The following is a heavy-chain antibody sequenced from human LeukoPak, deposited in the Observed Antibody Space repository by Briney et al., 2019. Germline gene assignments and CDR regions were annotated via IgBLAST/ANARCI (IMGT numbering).Heavy chain of an antibody. V-gene: IGHV3-23*01. J-gene: IGHJ4*02. Sequence: GGSLRLSCAASGFTFSSYAMSWVRQAPGKGLEWVSAISGSGASTYYADSVKGRFTISRDNSQNTLYLQMKSLRAEDTAVYYCARARYGDVLFDYWGQGTLVTVSS. CDR3: ARARYGDVLFDY. CDR2: ISGSGAST. D-gene: IGHD4-17*01. CDR1: GFTFSSYA.